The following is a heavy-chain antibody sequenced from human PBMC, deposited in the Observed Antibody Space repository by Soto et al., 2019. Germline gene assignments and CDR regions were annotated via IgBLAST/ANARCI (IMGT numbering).Heavy chain of an antibody. V-gene: IGHV4-4*07. J-gene: IGHJ6*02. CDR1: GGSISGFF. Sequence: SWETLSLTCTVSGGSISGFFWTWVRQPPGMPLEGLGHVAASGSTAYNPSLRSRLSLSLDVSKNRFSLELTSVTAADTATYFCARGGSTHYYYGLDVWGQGTTVTVSS. CDR2: VAASGST. CDR3: ARGGSTHYYYGLDV.